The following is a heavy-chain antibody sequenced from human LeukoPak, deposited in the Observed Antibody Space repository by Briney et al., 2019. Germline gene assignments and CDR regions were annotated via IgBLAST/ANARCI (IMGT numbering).Heavy chain of an antibody. D-gene: IGHD2-15*01. Sequence: TGGSLRLSCAASGFTVSSTYMSWVRQAPGKGLEWVSVIYSGGSTYYADSVKGRFTISRDDSKNTLYLQMNSLRAEDTAVFYRARVGHGHCSGGSCSVFWGQGTLVTVSS. CDR1: GFTVSSTY. V-gene: IGHV3-53*01. CDR3: ARVGHGHCSGGSCSVF. CDR2: IYSGGST. J-gene: IGHJ4*02.